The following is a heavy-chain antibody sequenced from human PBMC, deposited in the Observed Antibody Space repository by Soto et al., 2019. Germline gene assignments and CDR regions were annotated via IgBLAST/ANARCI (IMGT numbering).Heavy chain of an antibody. V-gene: IGHV4-31*03. CDR2: IYYSGST. CDR3: ARNYYGSGSYQARFDY. CDR1: GGSISSGGSY. Sequence: SETLSLTCTVSGGSISSGGSYWSWIRQHPGKGLEWIGYIYYSGSTYYNPSLKNRVTISVDTSKNQFSLELSSVTAADTAVYYCARNYYGSGSYQARFDYWGQGTLVTVSS. D-gene: IGHD3-10*01. J-gene: IGHJ4*02.